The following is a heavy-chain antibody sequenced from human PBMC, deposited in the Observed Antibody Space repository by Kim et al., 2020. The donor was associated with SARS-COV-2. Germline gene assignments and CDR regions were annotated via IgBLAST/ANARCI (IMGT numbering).Heavy chain of an antibody. CDR1: GGSISSGGYY. V-gene: IGHV4-31*03. Sequence: SETLSLTCTVSGGSISSGGYYWSWIRQHPGKGLEWIGYIYYSGSTYYNPSLKSRVTISVDTSKNQFSLKLSSVTAADTAVYYCARADYGGNDAFDIWGQGTMVTVSS. CDR3: ARADYGGNDAFDI. CDR2: IYYSGST. J-gene: IGHJ3*02. D-gene: IGHD4-17*01.